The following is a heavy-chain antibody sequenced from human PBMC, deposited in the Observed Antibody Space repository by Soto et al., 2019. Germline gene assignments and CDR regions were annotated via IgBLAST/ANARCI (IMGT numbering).Heavy chain of an antibody. CDR2: IDPSDSYT. CDR1: GYSFTSYW. D-gene: IGHD5-12*01. J-gene: IGHJ5*02. CDR3: ARLVGYSGYDPTRSWFDP. Sequence: PGESLKISCNGSGYSFTSYWISWVRQMPGKGLEWMGRIDPSDSYTNYSPSFQGHVTISADKSISTAYLQWSSLKASDTAMYYCARLVGYSGYDPTRSWFDPWGQGTLVTVSS. V-gene: IGHV5-10-1*01.